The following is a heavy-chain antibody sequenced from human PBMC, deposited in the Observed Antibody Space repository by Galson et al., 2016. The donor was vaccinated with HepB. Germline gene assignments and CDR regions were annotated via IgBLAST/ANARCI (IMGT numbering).Heavy chain of an antibody. CDR2: IDSAGTST. D-gene: IGHD3-16*01. Sequence: SLRLSCAASGFTFSSYWMYWVRQAPGKGLVWVSRIDSAGTSTSYADSVKGRFTLSRDNAKNTLYLQMNSLRAEEPAVFYCARGGRGGTLGEDGSAGLHWGQGTLVTVSS. V-gene: IGHV3-74*01. CDR3: ARGGRGGTLGEDGSAGLH. J-gene: IGHJ4*02. CDR1: GFTFSSYW.